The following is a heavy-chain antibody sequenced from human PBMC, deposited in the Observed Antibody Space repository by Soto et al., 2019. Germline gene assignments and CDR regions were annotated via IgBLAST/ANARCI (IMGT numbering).Heavy chain of an antibody. CDR1: GFTFSSYS. CDR3: ARHGTLRYFDWLWAQQDF. J-gene: IGHJ6*04. CDR2: ISSSSSYI. D-gene: IGHD3-9*01. Sequence: PGGSLRLSCAASGFTFSSYSMNWVRQAPGKGLEWVSSISSSSSYIYYADSVKGRFTISRDNAKNSLYLQMNSLRAEDTAVYYCARHGTLRYFDWLWAQQDFWGRGSTVTVSA. V-gene: IGHV3-21*01.